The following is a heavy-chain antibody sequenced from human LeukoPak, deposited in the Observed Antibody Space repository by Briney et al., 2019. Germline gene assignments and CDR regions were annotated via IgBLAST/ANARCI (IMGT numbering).Heavy chain of an antibody. Sequence: GASVKVSCKASGYTFTSHGISWVRQAPGQGLEWMGWISTYNGNTNYAQKVQGRVTMTTDTSTSTAYMELRSLRSDDTAVYYCARGLQENLAWLTAFSAFDIWGQGTMVTVSS. D-gene: IGHD6-19*01. J-gene: IGHJ3*02. CDR2: ISTYNGNT. CDR3: ARGLQENLAWLTAFSAFDI. V-gene: IGHV1-18*01. CDR1: GYTFTSHG.